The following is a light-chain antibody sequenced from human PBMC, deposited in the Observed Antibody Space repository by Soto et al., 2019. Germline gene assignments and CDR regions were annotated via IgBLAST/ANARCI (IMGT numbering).Light chain of an antibody. CDR1: QSVSNN. J-gene: IGKJ1*01. CDR2: GAS. V-gene: IGKV3-15*01. Sequence: ELVMTQSPATLSVSPGESATLSCRASQSVSNNLAWYQQKPGQAPRLLIYGASTRATGIPARFSGSGSGTEFTLTISSLQSEDFAVYYCQQCNNWPWTFGQGTKVDI. CDR3: QQCNNWPWT.